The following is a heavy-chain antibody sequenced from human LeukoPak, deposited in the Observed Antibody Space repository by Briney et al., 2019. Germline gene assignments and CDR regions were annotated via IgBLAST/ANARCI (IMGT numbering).Heavy chain of an antibody. CDR1: GYIFSTYW. J-gene: IGHJ4*02. CDR2: IKQDGSEK. CDR3: ARGRECSGTGCYLPGIY. Sequence: GGSLRLSCVGSGYIFSTYWMNWVRQAPGKGLEWVANIKQDGSEKYHVDSVKGRFTISRDNAKNSLYLQKDSLRVEDTAVYYCARGRECSGTGCYLPGIYWGQGILVTVSS. V-gene: IGHV3-7*01. D-gene: IGHD2-2*01.